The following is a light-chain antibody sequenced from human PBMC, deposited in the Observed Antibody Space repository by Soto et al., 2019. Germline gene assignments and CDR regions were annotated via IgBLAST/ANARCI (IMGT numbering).Light chain of an antibody. CDR3: AVWDDTLSGWRV. Sequence: QSVVTQPPSASGPPGQRVTISCSGSTSNIGSNIVSWYQQLPGTAPKLLIYNNNKRPSGVPDRFAGSKSGTSASLAISGLQSEDEADYYCAVWDDTLSGWRVFGTGTKVTVL. CDR1: TSNIGSNI. CDR2: NNN. V-gene: IGLV1-44*01. J-gene: IGLJ1*01.